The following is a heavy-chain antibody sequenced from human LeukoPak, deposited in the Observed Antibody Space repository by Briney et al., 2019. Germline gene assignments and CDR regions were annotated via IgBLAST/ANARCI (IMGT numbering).Heavy chain of an antibody. J-gene: IGHJ3*02. D-gene: IGHD3-16*02. Sequence: SVKVSCKASGGTFSSYAISWVRQAPGQGLEWMGGIIPIFGTANYAQKFQGRVTMTRDMSTSTVYMELSSLRSEDTAVYYCARSNDYVWGSYRYISEDAFDIWGQGTMVTVSS. V-gene: IGHV1-69*05. CDR1: GGTFSSYA. CDR2: IIPIFGTA. CDR3: ARSNDYVWGSYRYISEDAFDI.